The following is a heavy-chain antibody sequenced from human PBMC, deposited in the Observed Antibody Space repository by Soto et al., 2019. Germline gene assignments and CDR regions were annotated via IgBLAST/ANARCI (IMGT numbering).Heavy chain of an antibody. V-gene: IGHV4-34*01. CDR3: ARDKLTGLFDF. J-gene: IGHJ4*02. CDR2: IKHIATT. D-gene: IGHD2-8*02. CDR1: SRSFRGYY. Sequence: QVQLQQWGAGLLKPSETLSLTGAVYSRSFRGYYWTWIRQPPGTGLERIGQIKHIATTNDNPSLKRRVYISVDTAKSQFSLQLTSVLAADTAVYHFARDKLTGLFDFGGQGTVVTVSS.